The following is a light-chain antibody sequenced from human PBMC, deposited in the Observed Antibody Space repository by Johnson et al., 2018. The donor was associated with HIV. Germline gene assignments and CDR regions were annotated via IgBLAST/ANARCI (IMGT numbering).Light chain of an antibody. CDR1: SSNIGTNY. V-gene: IGLV1-51*02. CDR3: GTWDTSLSAYV. Sequence: QAVLTQPPSVSAATGQKVTISCSGSSSNIGTNYVSWYQQLPGTAPKLLMFENNQRPSGIPDRFSGSKSGTSATLRITGLQTGDEADYYCGTWDTSLSAYVFGTGTKVTVL. J-gene: IGLJ1*01. CDR2: ENN.